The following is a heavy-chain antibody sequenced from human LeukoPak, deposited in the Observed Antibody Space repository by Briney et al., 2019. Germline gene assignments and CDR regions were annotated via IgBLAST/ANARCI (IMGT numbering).Heavy chain of an antibody. D-gene: IGHD6-19*01. CDR1: GGSISSYY. V-gene: IGHV4-59*08. Sequence: PSETLSLTCTVSGGSISSYYWSWIRQPPGKGLEWIGYIYYSGSTNYNPSLKSRATISVDTSKNQFSLKLSSVTAADTAVYYCARRIAVAGTNYYGMDVWGQGTTVTVSS. CDR2: IYYSGST. CDR3: ARRIAVAGTNYYGMDV. J-gene: IGHJ6*02.